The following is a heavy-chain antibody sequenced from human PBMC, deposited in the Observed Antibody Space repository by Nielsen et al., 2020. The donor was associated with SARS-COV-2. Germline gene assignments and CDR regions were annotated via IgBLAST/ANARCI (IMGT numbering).Heavy chain of an antibody. Sequence: GESLKISCAASGFTFSSYGVQWLRQAPGKGLEWVAAISYDGSNKYYVDSVKGRFTISRDNSKNTLYLQMSSLREEDTAVYYCAKDWTAIVVVPSGGVDYWGQGTLVTVSS. CDR3: AKDWTAIVVVPSGGVDY. J-gene: IGHJ4*02. CDR2: ISYDGSNK. D-gene: IGHD2-15*01. CDR1: GFTFSSYG. V-gene: IGHV3-30*18.